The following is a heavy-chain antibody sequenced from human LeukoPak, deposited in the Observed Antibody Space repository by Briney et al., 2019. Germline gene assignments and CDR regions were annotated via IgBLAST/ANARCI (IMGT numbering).Heavy chain of an antibody. Sequence: SETLSLTCTVSGGSISSYYWSWIRQPPGKGLEWIGYNYYSGSTNYNPSLKSRVTISVDTSKNQFSLKLSSVTAADTAVYYCARESYGDYHDYWGQGTLVTVSS. CDR1: GGSISSYY. J-gene: IGHJ4*02. D-gene: IGHD4-17*01. CDR2: NYYSGST. CDR3: ARESYGDYHDY. V-gene: IGHV4-59*01.